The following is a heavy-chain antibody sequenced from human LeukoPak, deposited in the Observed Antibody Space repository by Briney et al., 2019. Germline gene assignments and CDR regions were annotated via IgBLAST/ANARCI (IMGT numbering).Heavy chain of an antibody. CDR2: IKTDGSST. CDR1: GFTFSSYW. D-gene: IGHD1-26*01. CDR3: ARESPLVGATTPIDY. V-gene: IGHV3-74*01. J-gene: IGHJ4*02. Sequence: GGSLRLSCAASGFTFSSYWMHWVRQAPGKGLVWVSRIKTDGSSTSYADSVKGRFTVSRDNSKNTLYLQMNSLRAEDTAVYYCARESPLVGATTPIDYWGQGTLVTVSS.